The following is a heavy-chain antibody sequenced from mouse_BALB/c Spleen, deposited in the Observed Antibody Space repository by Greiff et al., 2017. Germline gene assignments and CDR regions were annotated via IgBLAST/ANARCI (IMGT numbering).Heavy chain of an antibody. CDR3: TREGGNYIYYYAMDY. V-gene: IGHV1-5*01. D-gene: IGHD2-1*01. CDR1: GYTFTSYW. Sequence: EVQLQQSGTVLARPGASVKMSCKASGYTFTSYWMHWVKQRPGQGLEWIGAIYPGNSDTSYNQKFKGKAKLTAVTSTSTAYMELSSLTNEDSAVYYCTREGGNYIYYYAMDYWGQGTSVTVSS. J-gene: IGHJ4*01. CDR2: IYPGNSDT.